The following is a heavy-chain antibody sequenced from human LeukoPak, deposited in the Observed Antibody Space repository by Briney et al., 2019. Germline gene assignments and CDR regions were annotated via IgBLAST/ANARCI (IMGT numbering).Heavy chain of an antibody. J-gene: IGHJ4*02. V-gene: IGHV3-21*01. CDR2: ISSSSSYI. D-gene: IGHD5-24*01. Sequence: PGGSLRLSCAASGFTFSSYSMNWVCQAPGKGLEWVSSISSSSSYIYYADSVKGRFTISRDNAKNSLYLQMNSLRAEDTAVYYCARDLDGYNAFDYWGQGTLVTVSS. CDR3: ARDLDGYNAFDY. CDR1: GFTFSSYS.